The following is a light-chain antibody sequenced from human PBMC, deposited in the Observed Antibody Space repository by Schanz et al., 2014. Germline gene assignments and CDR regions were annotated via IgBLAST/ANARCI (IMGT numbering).Light chain of an antibody. J-gene: IGKJ1*01. V-gene: IGKV3-20*01. Sequence: EIVLTQSPGTLSLSPGEGATLSCRASQSVTNNYLGWYQKKVGQAPRLLIFRASSRATGIPDRFSGSGSGTDFTLTISRLEPEDFAVYYCQQYHNWPPWTFGQGTKVDIK. CDR1: QSVTNNY. CDR2: RAS. CDR3: QQYHNWPPWT.